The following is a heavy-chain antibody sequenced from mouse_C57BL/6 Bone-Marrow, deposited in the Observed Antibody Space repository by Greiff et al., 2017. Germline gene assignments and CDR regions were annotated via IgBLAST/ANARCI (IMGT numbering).Heavy chain of an antibody. CDR1: GYTFTSYW. CDR2: IHPNSGST. Sequence: QVQLQQPGAELVKPGASVKLSCKASGYTFTSYWMHWVKQRPGQGLEWIGMIHPNSGSTNYNEKFKSKATLTVDKSSSTAYMHLSSLTSEDSAVYYCARRSSGYWFAYWGQGTLVTVSA. D-gene: IGHD3-2*02. J-gene: IGHJ3*01. CDR3: ARRSSGYWFAY. V-gene: IGHV1-64*01.